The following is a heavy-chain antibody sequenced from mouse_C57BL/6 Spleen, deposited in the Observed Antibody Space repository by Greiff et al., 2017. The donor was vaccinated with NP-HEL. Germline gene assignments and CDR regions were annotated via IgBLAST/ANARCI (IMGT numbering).Heavy chain of an antibody. CDR3: ARGVLRPY. D-gene: IGHD1-1*01. CDR1: GYTFTSYW. CDR2: IDPSDSYT. V-gene: IGHV1-69*01. J-gene: IGHJ2*01. Sequence: QVQLKQPGAELVMPGASVKLSCKASGYTFTSYWMHWVKQRPGQGLEWIGEIDPSDSYTNYNQKFKGKSTLTVDKSSSTAYMQLSSLTSEDSAVYYCARGVLRPYWGQGTTLTVSS.